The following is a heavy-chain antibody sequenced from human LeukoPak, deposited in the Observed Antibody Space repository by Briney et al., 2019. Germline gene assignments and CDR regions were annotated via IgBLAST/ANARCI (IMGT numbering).Heavy chain of an antibody. Sequence: NPSETLSLTCTVSGYSISSGYYWSWIRQPPGKGLEWIGYVYYSGSTNYNPSLKSRVTISVDTSKKQFSLKLSSVTAADTAVYYCARSGYSYGADAVDIWGQGTMVTVSS. CDR2: VYYSGST. V-gene: IGHV4-61*01. D-gene: IGHD5-18*01. CDR1: GYSISSGYY. CDR3: ARSGYSYGADAVDI. J-gene: IGHJ3*02.